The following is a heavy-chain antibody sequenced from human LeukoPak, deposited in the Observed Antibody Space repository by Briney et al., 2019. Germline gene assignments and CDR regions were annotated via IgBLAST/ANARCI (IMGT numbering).Heavy chain of an antibody. CDR3: ARGGYSYGLYYYYMDV. Sequence: SETLSLTCAVYGGSFSGYYWSWIRQPPGKGLEWIGEINHSGSTNYNPSLKSRVTISVDTSKNQFSLKLSSVTAADTAVYYCARGGYSYGLYYYYMDVWGKGTTVTISS. J-gene: IGHJ6*03. CDR2: INHSGST. D-gene: IGHD5-18*01. V-gene: IGHV4-34*01. CDR1: GGSFSGYY.